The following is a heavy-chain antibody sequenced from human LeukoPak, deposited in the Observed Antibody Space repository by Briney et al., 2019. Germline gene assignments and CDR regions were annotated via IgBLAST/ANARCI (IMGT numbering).Heavy chain of an antibody. J-gene: IGHJ6*03. D-gene: IGHD6-6*01. V-gene: IGHV1-69*05. Sequence: SVKVSCKASGGTFSSYAISWVRQAPGQGLEWMGGITPIFGTANYAQKFQGRVTITTDESTSTAYMELSSLRSEDTAVYYCARGRIAARPDYYYYMDVWGKGTTVTVSS. CDR2: ITPIFGTA. CDR1: GGTFSSYA. CDR3: ARGRIAARPDYYYYMDV.